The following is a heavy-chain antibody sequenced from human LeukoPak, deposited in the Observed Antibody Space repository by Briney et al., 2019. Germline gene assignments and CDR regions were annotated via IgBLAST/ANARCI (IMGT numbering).Heavy chain of an antibody. Sequence: RVLLILSCPTTGTNASSNYTSWARQAPPQGKERISTLRRTSSYIYYADSVKGRFTLSRDNGKNSLHLQMNSLRAEDTAVYYCARGGMGANSQEYFYYGMDVWGQGTTVTASS. J-gene: IGHJ6*02. CDR2: LRRTSSYI. V-gene: IGHV3-21*01. D-gene: IGHD2-8*01. CDR1: GTNASSNY. CDR3: ARGGMGANSQEYFYYGMDV.